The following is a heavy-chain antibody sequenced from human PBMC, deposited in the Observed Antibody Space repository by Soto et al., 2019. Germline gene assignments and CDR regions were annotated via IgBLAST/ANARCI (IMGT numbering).Heavy chain of an antibody. CDR1: GFTFSSYA. CDR3: AKEGRVGYSTRIFRRDNWFDP. V-gene: IGHV3-33*06. Sequence: QVQLVESGGGVVQPGRSLRLSCAASGFTFSSYAMHWVRQAPGKGLEWVAAILYDGMNQYYADAVKGRFTISRDNSKNALYLQMNSLRVEDTAVYYCAKEGRVGYSTRIFRRDNWFDPWGQGTPVTVSS. D-gene: IGHD6-13*01. CDR2: ILYDGMNQ. J-gene: IGHJ5*02.